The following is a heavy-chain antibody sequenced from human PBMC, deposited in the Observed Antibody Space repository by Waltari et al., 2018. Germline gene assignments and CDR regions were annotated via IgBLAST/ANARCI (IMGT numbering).Heavy chain of an antibody. D-gene: IGHD6-13*01. V-gene: IGHV4-4*02. CDR2: IYHSGST. J-gene: IGHJ6*02. CDR3: ARDCDIAAAACYYGMDV. Sequence: QVQLQESGPGLVKPSGTLSPTCPVPGGSLRSSNWWRWVRQPPGKGLEWIGEIYHSGSTNYNPSLKSRVTISVDKSKNQFSLKLSSVTAADTAVYYCARDCDIAAAACYYGMDVWGQGTTVTVSS. CDR1: GGSLRSSNW.